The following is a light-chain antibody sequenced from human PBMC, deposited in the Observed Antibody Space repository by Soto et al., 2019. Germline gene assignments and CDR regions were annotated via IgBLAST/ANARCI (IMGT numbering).Light chain of an antibody. CDR2: DNN. CDR3: GTWDSSLTAVV. V-gene: IGLV1-51*01. CDR1: TSNIGTNH. Sequence: QSVLTQPPSVSAAPGQKVTISCSGNTSNIGTNHVSWHQQLPGTAPKLLINDNNKRFSGIPHRFSASKSGTSATLAISGLQTGDEADYYCGTWDSSLTAVVFGGGTKLTVL. J-gene: IGLJ3*02.